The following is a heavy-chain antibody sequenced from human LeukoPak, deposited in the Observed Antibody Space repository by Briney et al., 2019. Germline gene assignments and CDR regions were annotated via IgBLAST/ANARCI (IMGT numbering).Heavy chain of an antibody. CDR1: GYSISSGYY. J-gene: IGHJ4*02. V-gene: IGHV4-38-2*01. CDR3: ARLEITMVRGVITYFDY. Sequence: PSETLSLTCAVSGYSISSGYYWGWIRQPPGKGLEWIGSIYHSGSTYYNPSLKSRVTISVDTSKNQFSLKLSPVTAADTAVYYCARLEITMVRGVITYFDYWGQGTLVTVSS. D-gene: IGHD3-10*01. CDR2: IYHSGST.